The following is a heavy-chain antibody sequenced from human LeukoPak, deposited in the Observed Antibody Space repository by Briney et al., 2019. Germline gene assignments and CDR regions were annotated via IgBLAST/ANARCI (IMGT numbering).Heavy chain of an antibody. Sequence: PGGSLRLSCAASGFTVSSNYMSWVRQAPGKGLEWVSVIYSGGSTYYADSVKGRFTISRDNSKNTLYLQMNSLRAEDTAVYYCARGRLYSSGWYVGYWGQGTLVTVSS. D-gene: IGHD6-19*01. CDR1: GFTVSSNY. J-gene: IGHJ4*02. V-gene: IGHV3-66*01. CDR3: ARGRLYSSGWYVGY. CDR2: IYSGGST.